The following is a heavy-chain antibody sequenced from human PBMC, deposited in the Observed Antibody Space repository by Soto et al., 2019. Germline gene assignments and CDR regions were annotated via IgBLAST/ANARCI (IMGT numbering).Heavy chain of an antibody. Sequence: SQIMSLTCTVFGGSISGVDYYRSWIPKTPGKGLEWIGYIYYSGSTYYTPSIKSRVTISVDTSKNQFSLKLSSVTAADTAVYYCASVGGLTDYYYGMDVGGQGTTVTVSS. CDR3: ASVGGLTDYYYGMDV. J-gene: IGHJ6*02. D-gene: IGHD1-20*01. CDR2: IYYSGST. V-gene: IGHV4-30-4*01. CDR1: GGSISGVDYY.